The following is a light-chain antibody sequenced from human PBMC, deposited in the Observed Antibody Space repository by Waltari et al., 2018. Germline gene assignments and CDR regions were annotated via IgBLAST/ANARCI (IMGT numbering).Light chain of an antibody. CDR2: EVS. Sequence: QSALPQPPSASGSPGQSVTIPCPGTSSDVGGYNFVSWYQQHPGKAPKLMIYEVSKRPSGVPDRFSGSKSGNTASLTVSGLQAEDEADYYCSSYAGNKVVFGGGTQLTVL. J-gene: IGLJ2*01. CDR1: SSDVGGYNF. CDR3: SSYAGNKVV. V-gene: IGLV2-8*01.